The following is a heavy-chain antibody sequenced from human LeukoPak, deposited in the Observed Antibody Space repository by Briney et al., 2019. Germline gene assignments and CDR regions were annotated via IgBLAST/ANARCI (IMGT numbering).Heavy chain of an antibody. CDR2: INSDGSST. CDR3: AREVPPPFAFDI. Sequence: GGPLRLSCAASGFTFSSYWMHWVRQAPGKGLVWVSRINSDGSSTSYADSVKGRFTISSDNAKNPLYLQMNSLRAEDTAVYYCAREVPPPFAFDIWGQGTMVTVSS. V-gene: IGHV3-74*01. CDR1: GFTFSSYW. D-gene: IGHD2-2*01. J-gene: IGHJ3*02.